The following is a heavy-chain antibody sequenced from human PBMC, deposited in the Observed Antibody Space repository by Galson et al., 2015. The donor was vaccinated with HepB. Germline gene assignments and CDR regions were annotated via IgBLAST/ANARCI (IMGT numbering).Heavy chain of an antibody. J-gene: IGHJ4*02. D-gene: IGHD5/OR15-5a*01. Sequence: SLRLSCAASGFTFSSYGMHWVRQAPGKGLEWVAVISYDGSNKYYADSVKGRFTISRDNSKNTLYLQMNSLRAEDTAVYYCAKGDRVYYCFDYWGQGTLVTVSS. V-gene: IGHV3-30*18. CDR2: ISYDGSNK. CDR3: AKGDRVYYCFDY. CDR1: GFTFSSYG.